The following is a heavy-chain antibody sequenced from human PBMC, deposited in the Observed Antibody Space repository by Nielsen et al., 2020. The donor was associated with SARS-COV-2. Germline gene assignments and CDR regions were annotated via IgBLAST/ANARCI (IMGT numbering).Heavy chain of an antibody. J-gene: IGHJ3*02. CDR1: GDSVSSNSAA. Sequence: SQTLSLTCAISGDSVSSNSAAWNWIRQSPSRGLEWLGRTYYRSKWYNDYAVSVKSRITINPDTSKNQFSLKLSSVTAADTAVYYCARYIVATIPTLDDAFDIWGQGTMVTVSS. D-gene: IGHD5-12*01. V-gene: IGHV6-1*01. CDR2: TYYRSKWYN. CDR3: ARYIVATIPTLDDAFDI.